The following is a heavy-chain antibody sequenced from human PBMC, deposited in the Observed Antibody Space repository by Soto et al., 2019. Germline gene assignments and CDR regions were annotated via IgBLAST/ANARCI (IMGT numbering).Heavy chain of an antibody. V-gene: IGHV4-30-2*01. Sequence: SETLSLTCTVSGGSISSGGYYWSWIRQHPGKGLEWIGYIYHSGSTYYNPSLKSRVTISVDRSKNQFSLKLSSVTAADTAVYYCARDRLGYCSGGSCYSPDAFDIWGQGTMVTVSS. D-gene: IGHD2-15*01. CDR1: GGSISSGGYY. J-gene: IGHJ3*02. CDR2: IYHSGST. CDR3: ARDRLGYCSGGSCYSPDAFDI.